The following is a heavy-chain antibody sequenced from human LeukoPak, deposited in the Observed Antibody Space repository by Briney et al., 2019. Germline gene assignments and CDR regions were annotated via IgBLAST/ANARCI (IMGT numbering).Heavy chain of an antibody. CDR1: GFTFSSYA. CDR2: ISGSGTST. Sequence: GGSLRLSCAASGFTFSSYAMSWVRQAPGKGLQWVSSISGSGTSTYYADSVKGRFTISRDNSKNTLFLQMNSLRADDTAVYYRAKERYSSSWYVFDYWGQGSLVTVSS. V-gene: IGHV3-23*01. D-gene: IGHD6-13*01. J-gene: IGHJ4*02. CDR3: AKERYSSSWYVFDY.